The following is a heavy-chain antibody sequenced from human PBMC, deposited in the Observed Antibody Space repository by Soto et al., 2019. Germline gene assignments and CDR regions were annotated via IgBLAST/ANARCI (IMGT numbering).Heavy chain of an antibody. Sequence: GASVKVSCKASGYTFTSYGISWVRQAPGQGLEWMGWISAYNGNTNYAQKLQGRVNMTTDTSTSTAYMEMRRLRSEDTAVYYCGTRVRYYGSGSYLNDAFDIWGQGTMVTVSS. J-gene: IGHJ3*02. D-gene: IGHD3-10*01. CDR3: GTRVRYYGSGSYLNDAFDI. CDR1: GYTFTSYG. CDR2: ISAYNGNT. V-gene: IGHV1-18*01.